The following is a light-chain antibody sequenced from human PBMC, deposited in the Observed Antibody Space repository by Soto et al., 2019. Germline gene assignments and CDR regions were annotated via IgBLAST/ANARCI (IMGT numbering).Light chain of an antibody. CDR2: DAS. Sequence: DIQMTQSPSSLSASVGDRVTIACRASQGISIYLAWYQQEPGKVPQLLIYDASTLQSGVPSRFSGRGSGTDFTLTISAPQPEDVETYYCQKYNGAPLTLGGGTKVEVK. CDR3: QKYNGAPLT. J-gene: IGKJ4*01. CDR1: QGISIY. V-gene: IGKV1-27*01.